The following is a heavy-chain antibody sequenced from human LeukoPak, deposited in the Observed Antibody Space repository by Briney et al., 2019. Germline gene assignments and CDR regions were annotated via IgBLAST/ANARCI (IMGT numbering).Heavy chain of an antibody. CDR2: ISSSSSNI. D-gene: IGHD2-2*01. V-gene: IGHV3-48*02. CDR1: GFTFGTYS. Sequence: PGGSLRLSCAASGFTFGTYSMNWVRQAPGKGLEWVSYISSSSSNIYYADSVKGRFTISRDYAKNSLYLQMNSLRDEDTAVYYCARDYCSSSICYAGGPYYLNYWGQGTLVTVSS. J-gene: IGHJ4*02. CDR3: ARDYCSSSICYAGGPYYLNY.